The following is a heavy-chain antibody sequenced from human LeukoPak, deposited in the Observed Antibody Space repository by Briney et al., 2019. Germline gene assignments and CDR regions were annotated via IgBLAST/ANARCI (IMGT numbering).Heavy chain of an antibody. V-gene: IGHV1-2*06. CDR2: INPNSGGT. CDR1: GYTFTGYY. D-gene: IGHD3-10*01. CDR3: ARGYGSGSYPDY. Sequence: ASVKVSCKASGYTFTGYYMHWVRQAPGQGLEWMGRINPNSGGTNYAQKFQGRVTMTRDTSISTAYMELSRLRSDVTAVYYCARGYGSGSYPDYWGQGTLVTVSS. J-gene: IGHJ4*02.